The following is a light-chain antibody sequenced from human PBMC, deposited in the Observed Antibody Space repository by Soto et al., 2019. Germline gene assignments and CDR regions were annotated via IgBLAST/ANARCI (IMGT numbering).Light chain of an antibody. Sequence: QSVLTQPPSVSAAPGQKVTISCSGTSSNIGSNFVSWYQQLPGTAPKLLIYDNNRRPSGIPDRFSGSKSGTSAALGIAGLQTGDEAIYYCGTWQSSLRARVFGGGTKLTVL. CDR2: DNN. J-gene: IGLJ3*02. CDR1: SSNIGSNF. CDR3: GTWQSSLRARV. V-gene: IGLV1-51*01.